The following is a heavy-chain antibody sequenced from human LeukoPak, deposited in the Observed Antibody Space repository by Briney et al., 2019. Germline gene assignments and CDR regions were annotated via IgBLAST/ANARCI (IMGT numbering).Heavy chain of an antibody. CDR2: ISGSGGST. CDR1: GFTFSSYA. Sequence: RGSLRPSSAASGFTFSSYAMSWVRQAPGKGLEWVSGISGSGGSTYYADSVKGRFTISRDNSKNTLYLQMNSLRAEDTAVYYCAKDRGYYDSSGTAFDYWGQGTLVSSSS. CDR3: AKDRGYYDSSGTAFDY. J-gene: IGHJ4*02. D-gene: IGHD3-22*01. V-gene: IGHV3-23*01.